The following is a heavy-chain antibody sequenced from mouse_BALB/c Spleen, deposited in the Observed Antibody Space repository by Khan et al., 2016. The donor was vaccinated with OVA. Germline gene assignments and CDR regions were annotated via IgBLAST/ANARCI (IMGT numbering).Heavy chain of an antibody. V-gene: IGHV1-7*01. J-gene: IGHJ2*01. CDR3: ARRGLRWDFDY. D-gene: IGHD1-1*01. CDR1: GYTFINYW. Sequence: QVQLKESGAELAKPGASVKMSCKASGYTFINYWILWVKQRPGQCLEWIGYINPSTGYTEYNQNFKDKATLTADKSSSTAYMQLSSLTSEDSAVYYCARRGLRWDFDYWGQGTTLTVSS. CDR2: INPSTGYT.